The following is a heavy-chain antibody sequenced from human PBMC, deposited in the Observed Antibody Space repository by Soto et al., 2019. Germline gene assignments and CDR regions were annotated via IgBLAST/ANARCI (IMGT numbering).Heavy chain of an antibody. Sequence: EVQLVESGGGLVQPGGSLRLSCAASGFTFSSYWMSWVRQAPGKGLEWVANIKQDGSEKYYVDSVKGRFTISRDNAKNSLYLEMNSLRAEDTAVYYCARIQPYRLPYIAAASIFDYWGQGTLVTVSS. D-gene: IGHD6-13*01. V-gene: IGHV3-7*03. CDR1: GFTFSSYW. CDR2: IKQDGSEK. CDR3: ARIQPYRLPYIAAASIFDY. J-gene: IGHJ4*02.